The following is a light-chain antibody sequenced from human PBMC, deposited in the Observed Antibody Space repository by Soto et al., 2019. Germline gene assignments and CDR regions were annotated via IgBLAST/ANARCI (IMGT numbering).Light chain of an antibody. V-gene: IGLV2-14*01. CDR2: DVS. J-gene: IGLJ2*01. Sequence: QSALTQPASVSGSPGQSIPISCTGTGSDVGGYNYVSWYQQHPGKAPKVMIYDVSNRPSGVSNRFSGSKSGNTASLTISGLQAEYEADYYCSSYTSASTPLVFGGGTKLTVL. CDR1: GSDVGGYNY. CDR3: SSYTSASTPLV.